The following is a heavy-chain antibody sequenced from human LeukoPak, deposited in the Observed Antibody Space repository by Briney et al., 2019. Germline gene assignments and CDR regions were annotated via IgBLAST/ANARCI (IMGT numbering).Heavy chain of an antibody. CDR1: GFTFSSYG. CDR3: AKDGSYDSYYFDY. J-gene: IGHJ4*02. V-gene: IGHV3-30*18. Sequence: GRPLRLSCAASGFTFSSYGMHWVRQAPGKGLEWVAVISYDGSNKYYADSVKGRFTISRDNSKNTLYLQMNSLRAEDTAVYYCAKDGSYDSYYFDYWGQGTLVTVSS. D-gene: IGHD3-3*01. CDR2: ISYDGSNK.